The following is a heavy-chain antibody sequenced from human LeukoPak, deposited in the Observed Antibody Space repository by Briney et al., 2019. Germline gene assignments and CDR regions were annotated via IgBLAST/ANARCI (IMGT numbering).Heavy chain of an antibody. CDR3: ARGLFMDV. CDR2: IYSGGNT. CDR1: GFIVSSNY. J-gene: IGHJ6*02. D-gene: IGHD4/OR15-4a*01. Sequence: QPGGSLRLSCVASGFIVSSNYMSWVRQAPGKGLEWASVIYSGGNTYYADSVKGRFTISRDNSKNTLYLQMNSLRVEDTAVYYCARGLFMDVWGQGTTVTVSS. V-gene: IGHV3-66*01.